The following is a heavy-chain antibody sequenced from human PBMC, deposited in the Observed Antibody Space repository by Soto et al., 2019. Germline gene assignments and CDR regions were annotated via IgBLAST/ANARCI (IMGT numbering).Heavy chain of an antibody. V-gene: IGHV3-33*01. CDR2: IWYDGSKK. D-gene: IGHD6-19*01. Sequence: QVPLVESGGGVVQPGRSLRLSCAASGFTFSSYGMHWFRQVPGQGLEWVAVIWYDGSKKYYADSVKGRFTISKDNSKNTLYLQMNSLRAEATAGYYCARDCAGYSSGWYQRGGFDHWGQGTLVSVSS. CDR3: ARDCAGYSSGWYQRGGFDH. CDR1: GFTFSSYG. J-gene: IGHJ4*01.